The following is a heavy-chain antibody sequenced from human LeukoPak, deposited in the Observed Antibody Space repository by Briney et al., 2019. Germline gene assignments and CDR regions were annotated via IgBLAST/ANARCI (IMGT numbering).Heavy chain of an antibody. CDR3: ARHEGFSQKD. J-gene: IGHJ4*02. CDR1: GVSLSSNNW. Sequence: SETLSLTCAVSGVSLSSNNWWSWVRQPPGKGLEWIGGIHESGSTNYNPSLKSRVTISVDKSKDQFPLKLSSVTAADTAVYYCARHEGFSQKDWGQGTQVTVS. V-gene: IGHV4-4*02. CDR2: IHESGST.